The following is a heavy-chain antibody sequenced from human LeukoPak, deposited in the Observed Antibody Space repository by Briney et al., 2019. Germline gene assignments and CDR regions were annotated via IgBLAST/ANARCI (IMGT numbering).Heavy chain of an antibody. CDR3: ATKGVDTAMGSFDY. D-gene: IGHD5-18*01. CDR1: GVSISSYY. CDR2: IYYSGST. J-gene: IGHJ4*02. V-gene: IGHV4-59*01. Sequence: SETLSLTCTVSGVSISSYYWSWIRQPPGKGLEWIGYIYYSGSTNYNPSLKSRVTISVDTSKNQFSLKLSSVTAADTTVYYCATKGVDTAMGSFDYWGQGTLVTVSS.